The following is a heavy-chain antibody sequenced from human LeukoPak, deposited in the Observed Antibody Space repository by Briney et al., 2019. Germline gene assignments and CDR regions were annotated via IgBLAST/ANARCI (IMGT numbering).Heavy chain of an antibody. D-gene: IGHD2-2*01. CDR2: IWYDGSNK. CDR3: ARDRCSSTSCYQDY. V-gene: IGHV3-33*01. J-gene: IGHJ4*02. Sequence: GGSLRLSCAASGFTYSSYGMHWVRQAPGKGLEWVAVIWYDGSNKYYADSVKGRFTISRDNSKNTLYLQMNSLRAEDTAVYYCARDRCSSTSCYQDYWGQGTLVTVSS. CDR1: GFTYSSYG.